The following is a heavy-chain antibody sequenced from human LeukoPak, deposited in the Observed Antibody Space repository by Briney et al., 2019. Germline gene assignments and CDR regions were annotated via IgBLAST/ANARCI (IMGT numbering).Heavy chain of an antibody. Sequence: GESLKISCKGSGYNFTNYWIGWVRQMPGKGLEWMGIIYPGDSDTTYSPSFQGQVTISADKSISTAYLQWSSLKASDTALYYCARRRDGYNYVGTDYWGQGTLVTVSS. CDR3: ARRRDGYNYVGTDY. CDR1: GYNFTNYW. CDR2: IYPGDSDT. J-gene: IGHJ4*02. D-gene: IGHD5-24*01. V-gene: IGHV5-51*01.